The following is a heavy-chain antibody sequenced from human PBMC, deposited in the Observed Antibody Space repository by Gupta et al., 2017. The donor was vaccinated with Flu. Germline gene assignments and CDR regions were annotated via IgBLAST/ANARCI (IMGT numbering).Heavy chain of an antibody. J-gene: IGHJ6*03. CDR3: ARHPRVLQPKTYYYYYYMDV. Sequence: EEQLVQSGPEVKEAGESLKISCKGSGYTFNNYWIGWGSQMLGQGLDWMGIIYPGDSDSIYSPSFQRQVAISADKSINTAYLQWSSLKASDTAMYYCARHPRVLQPKTYYYYYYMDVWGEGTTVTVSS. D-gene: IGHD1-1*01. CDR1: GYTFNNYW. CDR2: IYPGDSDS. V-gene: IGHV5-51*01.